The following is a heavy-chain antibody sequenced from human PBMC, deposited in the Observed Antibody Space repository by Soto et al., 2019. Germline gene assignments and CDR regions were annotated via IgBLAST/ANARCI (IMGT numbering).Heavy chain of an antibody. CDR3: AAGGTRWLHSPFDY. J-gene: IGHJ4*02. D-gene: IGHD1-1*01. CDR1: GHTLTELS. Sequence: QVQLQQSGAEVKKPGASVKVCCKVSGHTLTELSMHWVRQAPGRGLEWMGGFDPEDGETISAQKFQGRVTMTEDTSTDSTYMELTSLRSEDTAVYYCAAGGTRWLHSPFDYWGQGTLVTISS. CDR2: FDPEDGET. V-gene: IGHV1-24*01.